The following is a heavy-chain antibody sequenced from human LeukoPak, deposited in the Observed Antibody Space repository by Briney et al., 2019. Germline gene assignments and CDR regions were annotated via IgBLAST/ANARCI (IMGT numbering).Heavy chain of an antibody. D-gene: IGHD3-10*01. V-gene: IGHV4-59*01. CDR2: IYYSGST. J-gene: IGHJ6*03. CDR1: GGSISSYY. CDR3: ARDSPSWWGSGSPSTGIMDV. Sequence: PSETLSLTCTVSGGSISSYYWSWIRQPPGKGLEWIGYIYYSGSTNYNPSLKSRVTISVDTSKNQFSLKLSSVTAADTAVYYCARDSPSWWGSGSPSTGIMDVWGKGTTVTISS.